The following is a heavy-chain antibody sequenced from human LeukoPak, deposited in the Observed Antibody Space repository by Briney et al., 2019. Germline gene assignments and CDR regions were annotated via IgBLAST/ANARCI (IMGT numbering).Heavy chain of an antibody. V-gene: IGHV3-30-3*01. CDR1: GFTFSSYA. CDR2: ISYDGSNK. Sequence: GGSLRLSCAASGFTFSSYAMHWVRQAPGKGLEWVAVISYDGSNKYYADSVKGRFTISRDNSKNTLYLQMNSLRAEDSAVYYCAREVGCSSTSCWKPDYWGQGTLVTVSS. J-gene: IGHJ4*02. CDR3: AREVGCSSTSCWKPDY. D-gene: IGHD2-2*01.